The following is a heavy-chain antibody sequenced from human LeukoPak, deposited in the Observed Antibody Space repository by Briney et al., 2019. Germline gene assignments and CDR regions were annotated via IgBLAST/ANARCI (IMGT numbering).Heavy chain of an antibody. V-gene: IGHV3-23*01. J-gene: IGHJ4*02. CDR3: AKESGSYYYFDY. Sequence: GGSLRLSCAASGFTFSSYGMNWVRQAPGKGLEWVSAISGSGGSTYYADSVKGRFTISRDNSKNTLYLQMNSLRAEDTAVYYCAKESGSYYYFDYWGQGTLVTVSS. D-gene: IGHD1-26*01. CDR1: GFTFSSYG. CDR2: ISGSGGST.